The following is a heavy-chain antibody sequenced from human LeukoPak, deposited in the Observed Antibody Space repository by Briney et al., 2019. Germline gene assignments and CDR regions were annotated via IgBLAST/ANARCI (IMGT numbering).Heavy chain of an antibody. V-gene: IGHV1-69*02. Sequence: SVKVSCKASGGTFSSYTISWVRQAPGQGLEWMGRIIPILGIANYAQKFQGRVTITADKSTSTAYMELSSLRSDDTAVYYCAKGSVELPFNWFDPWGQGTLVTVSS. CDR1: GGTFSSYT. CDR3: AKGSVELPFNWFDP. CDR2: IIPILGIA. J-gene: IGHJ5*02. D-gene: IGHD2-15*01.